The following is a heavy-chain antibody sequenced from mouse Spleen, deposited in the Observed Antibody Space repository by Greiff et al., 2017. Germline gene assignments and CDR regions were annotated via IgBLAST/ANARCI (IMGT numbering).Heavy chain of an antibody. CDR1: GFTFSDYG. J-gene: IGHJ4*01. Sequence: EVKLVESGGDLVKPGGSLKLSCAASGFTFSDYGMHWVRQAPEKGLEWVAYISRGSSTIYYADTMKGRFTISRDNVKNTLFLQMTSLRSEDTAMYYCARLGLPYAMDYWGQGTSVTVSS. CDR2: ISRGSSTI. D-gene: IGHD2-4*01. CDR3: ARLGLPYAMDY. V-gene: IGHV5-17*01.